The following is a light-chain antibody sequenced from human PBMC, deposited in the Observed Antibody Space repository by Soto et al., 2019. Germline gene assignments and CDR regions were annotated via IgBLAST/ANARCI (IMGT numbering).Light chain of an antibody. J-gene: IGLJ3*02. Sequence: QSALTQPVSVSASPGQSITISCARTSSDIGKYDYVSWYQHHPGNAPKLVISAVSRRSSGISDRFSGSKSGNTATLTISGLQAEDEADYYCASYTSSTTQVFGGGTQLTVL. CDR1: SSDIGKYDY. V-gene: IGLV2-14*01. CDR2: AVS. CDR3: ASYTSSTTQV.